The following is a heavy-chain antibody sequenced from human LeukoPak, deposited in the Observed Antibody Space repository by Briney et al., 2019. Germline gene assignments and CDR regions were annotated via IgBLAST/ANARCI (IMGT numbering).Heavy chain of an antibody. CDR3: AREVGHYFDY. CDR1: GFTFSSHW. V-gene: IGHV3-30-3*01. CDR2: ISYDGSNK. J-gene: IGHJ4*02. Sequence: GGSLRLSCAASGFTFSSHWMHWVRQAPGKGLEWVAVISYDGSNKYYADSVKGRFTISRDNSKNTLYLQMNSLRAEDTAVYYCAREVGHYFDYWGQGTLVTVSS.